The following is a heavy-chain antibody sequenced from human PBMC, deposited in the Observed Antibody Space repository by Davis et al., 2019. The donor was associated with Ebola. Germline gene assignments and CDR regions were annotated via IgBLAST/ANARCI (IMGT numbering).Heavy chain of an antibody. CDR1: GGSLSSNY. V-gene: IGHV4-59*01. Sequence: PSETLSLTCTVSGGSLSSNYWNWIRQSPGKGLEWIGNTYYSGSSNYNPSLKSRVTISVDTSKNQVSLELDSVTAADTAVYYCVRAPRTTMGTWPHSYYYHGMDVWGQGTTVIVS. J-gene: IGHJ6*02. CDR3: VRAPRTTMGTWPHSYYYHGMDV. D-gene: IGHD3-10*01. CDR2: TYYSGSS.